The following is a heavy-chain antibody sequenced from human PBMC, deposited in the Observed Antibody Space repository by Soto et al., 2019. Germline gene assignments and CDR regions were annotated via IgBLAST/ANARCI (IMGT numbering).Heavy chain of an antibody. CDR2: IKQDGSEK. CDR3: ARAKDIVVVVANAFDI. Sequence: GGSLRLSCAASGFTFSSYWMSWVRQAPGKGLEWVANIKQDGSEKYYVDSVKGRFTISRDNAKNSLYLQMNSLRAEDTAVYYCARAKDIVVVVANAFDIWGQGTMVTVSS. V-gene: IGHV3-7*01. D-gene: IGHD2-15*01. J-gene: IGHJ3*02. CDR1: GFTFSSYW.